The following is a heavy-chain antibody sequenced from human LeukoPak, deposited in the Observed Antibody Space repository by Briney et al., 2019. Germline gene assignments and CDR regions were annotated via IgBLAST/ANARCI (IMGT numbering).Heavy chain of an antibody. Sequence: SETLSLTCTVSGGSISSSSYYWGWIRQPPGKGLEWIGNIYYSGSTYYNPSLKSRVTISVDKSKNHFSLKLSSVTAADTAVYYCARRTVSGFESPYGDAFDIWGQGTMVTVSS. CDR3: ARRTVSGFESPYGDAFDI. J-gene: IGHJ3*02. CDR2: IYYSGST. D-gene: IGHD3-10*01. V-gene: IGHV4-39*07. CDR1: GGSISSSSYY.